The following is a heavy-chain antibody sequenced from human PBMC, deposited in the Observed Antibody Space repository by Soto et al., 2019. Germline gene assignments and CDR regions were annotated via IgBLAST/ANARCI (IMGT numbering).Heavy chain of an antibody. CDR2: ISAYNGNT. D-gene: IGHD3-3*01. J-gene: IGHJ4*02. CDR1: GYTFTSYG. V-gene: IGHV1-18*01. CDR3: ARRGLWEWLPHPDY. Sequence: QVQLVQSGAEVKKPGASVKVSCKASGYTFTSYGISWVRQAPGQGLEWMGWISAYNGNTNYALNLQGRVTMTTDTSTSTAYMERRSMRSGDTAVYYCARRGLWEWLPHPDYWGQGTLVTASS.